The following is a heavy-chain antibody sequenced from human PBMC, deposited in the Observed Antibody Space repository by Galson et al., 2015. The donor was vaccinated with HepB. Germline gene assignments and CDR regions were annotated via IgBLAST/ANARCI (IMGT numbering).Heavy chain of an antibody. CDR1: GFTFSSYA. Sequence: SLRLSCAVSGFTFSSYAMSWVRQAPGKGLEWVSTISDNSGEIHFADSVKGRFTISRDNSKNTLYLQMNSLRAEDTAVYFCARQAYAPFFEYWGQGTLVTVSS. V-gene: IGHV3-23*01. CDR2: ISDNSGEI. CDR3: ARQAYAPFFEY. J-gene: IGHJ4*02. D-gene: IGHD4-17*01.